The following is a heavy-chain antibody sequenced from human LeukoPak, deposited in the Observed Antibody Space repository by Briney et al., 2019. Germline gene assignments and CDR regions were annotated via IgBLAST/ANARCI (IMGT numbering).Heavy chain of an antibody. D-gene: IGHD3-22*01. CDR3: XXXXPPYDSSGYYDY. CDR2: ISGSGGST. J-gene: IGHJ4*02. V-gene: IGHV3-23*01. Sequence: GGSLRLSCAASGFTFSSYAMSWVRQAPGKGLEWVSAISGSGGSTYYADSVKGRFTISRDNSKNTLYLQMNSLRAEDTAVYYXXXXXPPYDSSGYYDYWGQGTLVTVSS. CDR1: GFTFSSYA.